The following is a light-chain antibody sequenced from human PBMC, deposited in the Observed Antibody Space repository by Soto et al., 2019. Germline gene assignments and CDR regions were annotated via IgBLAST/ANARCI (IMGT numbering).Light chain of an antibody. CDR3: LLHSGTSTKT. V-gene: IGKV3-11*01. J-gene: IGKJ1*01. Sequence: EIVFTQFPATLSLSPGERATLSCRASQSVSKSLAWYQQTPRQAPRLLIYDVATRATGIPARFSGTRSSTDLTLNITRLEPEDSASYDCLLHSGTSTKTFCQGTKVDIK. CDR2: DVA. CDR1: QSVSKS.